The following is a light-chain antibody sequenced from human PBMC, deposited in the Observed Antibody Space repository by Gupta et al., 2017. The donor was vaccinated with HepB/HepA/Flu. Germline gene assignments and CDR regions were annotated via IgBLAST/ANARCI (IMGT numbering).Light chain of an antibody. CDR1: QNVIDY. CDR3: QQRYIWPGT. J-gene: IGKJ1*01. Sequence: EIVLTQSPATLSLSPGERATLSCRTSQNVIDYLGWYQQKPGQAPRLLIYDTSTRAAGTPARFSGSGSGTDFTLTISSLEPEDFAVYYCQQRYIWPGTFGQGTKVEIK. CDR2: DTS. V-gene: IGKV3-11*01.